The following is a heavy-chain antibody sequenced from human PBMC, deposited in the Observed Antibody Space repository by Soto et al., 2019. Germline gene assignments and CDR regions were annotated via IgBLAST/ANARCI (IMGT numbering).Heavy chain of an antibody. V-gene: IGHV3-21*01. Sequence: EVQLVESGGGLVKPGGSLRLSCAASGFTFSSYSMNWVRQAPGKGLEWVSSISSSSSYIYYADSVKGRFTISRDNAKNSLYLQMNSLRAEDTAVYYCARRKAVAGPFDYWGQETLVTVSS. CDR2: ISSSSSYI. CDR1: GFTFSSYS. J-gene: IGHJ4*02. D-gene: IGHD6-19*01. CDR3: ARRKAVAGPFDY.